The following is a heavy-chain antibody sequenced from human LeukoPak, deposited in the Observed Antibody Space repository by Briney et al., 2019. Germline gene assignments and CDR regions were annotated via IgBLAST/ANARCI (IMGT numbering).Heavy chain of an antibody. J-gene: IGHJ4*02. CDR2: ISAYNGNT. Sequence: GSVKVSCKASGYTFTSYGISWVRQAPGQGLEWMGWISAYNGNTNYAQKLQGRVTITTDTSTSTAYMELRSLRSDDTAVYYCAISGPYYDILTGYQAPSFDYWGQGTLVTVSS. D-gene: IGHD3-9*01. V-gene: IGHV1-18*01. CDR3: AISGPYYDILTGYQAPSFDY. CDR1: GYTFTSYG.